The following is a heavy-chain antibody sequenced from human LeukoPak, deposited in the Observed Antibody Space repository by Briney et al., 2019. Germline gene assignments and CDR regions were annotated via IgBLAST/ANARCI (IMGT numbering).Heavy chain of an antibody. J-gene: IGHJ6*02. D-gene: IGHD2-21*02. V-gene: IGHV3-66*01. CDR1: GFPVSSNY. Sequence: GGSLRLSCSASGFPVSSNYMSWVRQTPGRGLEWVSLIHSGGRTYYADSVEGRFTISRDISKNTVYLQMSGLRAKDTAVYYCARDRTFCGVSCFSRGMDVWGQGTTVTVSS. CDR3: ARDRTFCGVSCFSRGMDV. CDR2: IHSGGRT.